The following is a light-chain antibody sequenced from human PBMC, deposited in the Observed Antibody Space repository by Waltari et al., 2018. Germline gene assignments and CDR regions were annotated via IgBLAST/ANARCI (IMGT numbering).Light chain of an antibody. J-gene: IGLJ2*01. CDR2: DLT. CDR3: SSYTNRNTVV. Sequence: QSALTQPASVSGSPGQSITIPCPGTSSDIGGYNSVSWSQHRPGKAPKLTIYDLTNRPSGVYTRFSGSKSCNTASLTISGLQAEDEADYYCSSYTNRNTVVFGGGTKLTVL. V-gene: IGLV2-14*03. CDR1: SSDIGGYNS.